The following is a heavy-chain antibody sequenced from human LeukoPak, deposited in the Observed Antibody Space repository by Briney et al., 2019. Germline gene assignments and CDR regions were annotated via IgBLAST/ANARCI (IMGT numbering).Heavy chain of an antibody. V-gene: IGHV4-59*08. D-gene: IGHD3-16*01. CDR2: IYYSGST. J-gene: IGHJ6*03. CDR1: GGSIRGYY. CDR3: AVGATQYYMDV. Sequence: SETLSLTCTVSGGSIRGYYWSWVRQPPGKGLEWIAYIYYSGSTEYNPSLKSRVTISLDTSKNQFSLKLSSVTAADTAVYYCAVGATQYYMDVWGKGSTVTVSS.